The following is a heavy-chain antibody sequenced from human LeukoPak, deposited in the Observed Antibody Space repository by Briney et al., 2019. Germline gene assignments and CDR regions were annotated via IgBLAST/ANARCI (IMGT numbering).Heavy chain of an antibody. D-gene: IGHD2-15*01. CDR3: ARVRQVADSYYYYYMDV. V-gene: IGHV7-4-1*02. Sequence: ASVKVSCKASGYTFTSYAMNWVRQAPGQGLEWMGWINTNTGNPTYAQGFTGRFVFSLDTSVSTAYLQISSLKAEDTAVYYCARVRQVADSYYYYYMDVWGKGTTVTVSS. CDR2: INTNTGNP. CDR1: GYTFTSYA. J-gene: IGHJ6*03.